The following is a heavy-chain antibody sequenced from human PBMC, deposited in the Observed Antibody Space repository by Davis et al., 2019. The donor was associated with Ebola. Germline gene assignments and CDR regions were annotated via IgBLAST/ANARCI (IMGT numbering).Heavy chain of an antibody. D-gene: IGHD2-8*01. Sequence: PGGSLRLSCTASGFTFSSYDMHWVRQAPGKGLEWVAVIWYDGSHKSFADSVKGRFTTSRDNSRNTLYLQMDSLRAEDTAVFYCAEGGTNNFLGANWGQGTLVTVSS. J-gene: IGHJ4*02. CDR2: IWYDGSHK. V-gene: IGHV3-33*06. CDR1: GFTFSSYD. CDR3: AEGGTNNFLGAN.